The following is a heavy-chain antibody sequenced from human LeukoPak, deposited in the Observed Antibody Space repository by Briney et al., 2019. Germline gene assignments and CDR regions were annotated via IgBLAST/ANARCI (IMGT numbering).Heavy chain of an antibody. CDR3: ARGQGYPQIDY. Sequence: SETLSLTCTVSGGSVSSGSYYWSLIRQPPGKGLEWIGYIYYSGSTNYNPSLKSRVTISVDTSKNQFSLKLSSVTAADTAVYYCARGQGYPQIDYWGQGTLVTVSS. CDR2: IYYSGST. CDR1: GGSVSSGSYY. J-gene: IGHJ4*02. V-gene: IGHV4-61*01. D-gene: IGHD1-1*01.